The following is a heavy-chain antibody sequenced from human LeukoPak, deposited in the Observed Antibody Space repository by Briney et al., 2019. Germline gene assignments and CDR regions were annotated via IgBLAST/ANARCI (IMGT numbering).Heavy chain of an antibody. D-gene: IGHD5-18*01. Sequence: PGGSLRLSCAASGFTFSSYAMSWVRQAPGRGLEWVSGLSGSGVYTYYADSVKGRLTISRDNSKNTLFLQLNRLRAEDTAMYYCAKAGVQLWSPAGDYWGQGTLVTVSS. CDR1: GFTFSSYA. CDR3: AKAGVQLWSPAGDY. V-gene: IGHV3-23*01. CDR2: LSGSGVYT. J-gene: IGHJ4*02.